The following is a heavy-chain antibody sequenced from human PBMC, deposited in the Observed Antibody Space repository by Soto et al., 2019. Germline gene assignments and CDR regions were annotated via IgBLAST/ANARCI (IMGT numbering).Heavy chain of an antibody. J-gene: IGHJ4*02. CDR1: GFTFSDYY. CDR3: AKMSSENYYDPVFS. CDR2: ISSSGNTI. V-gene: IGHV3-11*01. Sequence: VQLVESGGGLVQTSESLRIACVASGFTFSDYYMSWVRQAPGKGLEWVSYISSSGNTIYYADSVKGRFTISRDNAKNSVYLQMNSLRAEDTALYFCAKMSSENYYDPVFSWGQGTLVTVSS. D-gene: IGHD3-22*01.